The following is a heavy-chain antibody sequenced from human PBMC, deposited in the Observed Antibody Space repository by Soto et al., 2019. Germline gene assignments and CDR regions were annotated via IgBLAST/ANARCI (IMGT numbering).Heavy chain of an antibody. CDR1: GFTFSSYA. Sequence: VQLVESGGGVVQPGRSLRLSCAASGFTFSSYAMHWVRQAPGKGLEWVAVISYDGSNKYYADSVKGRFTISRDNSKNTLYLQMNSLRAEDTAVYYCARDWDLYSNYGDYWGQGTLVTVSS. V-gene: IGHV3-30-3*01. CDR2: ISYDGSNK. CDR3: ARDWDLYSNYGDY. D-gene: IGHD4-4*01. J-gene: IGHJ4*02.